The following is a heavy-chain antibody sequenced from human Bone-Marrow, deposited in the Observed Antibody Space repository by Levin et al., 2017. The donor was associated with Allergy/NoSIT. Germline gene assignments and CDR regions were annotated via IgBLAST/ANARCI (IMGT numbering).Heavy chain of an antibody. CDR3: VRDFGELDGFDL. Sequence: PSETLSLTCVISGDSVSSSDAAWTWVRQSPSKGLEWLGRTYYRSKWYHDYPVSLRGRISINPDTSKNLFSLQLNSVTPEDMGVYFCVRDFGELDGFDLWGQGTLFTVSS. CDR2: TYYRSKWYH. J-gene: IGHJ4*02. D-gene: IGHD3-10*01. V-gene: IGHV6-1*01. CDR1: GDSVSSSDAA.